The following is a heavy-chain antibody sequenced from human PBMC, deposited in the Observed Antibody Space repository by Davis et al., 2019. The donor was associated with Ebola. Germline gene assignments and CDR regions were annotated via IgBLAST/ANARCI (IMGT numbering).Heavy chain of an antibody. V-gene: IGHV4-59*01. CDR3: ARMPTVTADHWYFDL. CDR2: ISYSGST. CDR1: GGSMSSYY. D-gene: IGHD4-17*01. J-gene: IGHJ2*01. Sequence: SETLSLTCTVSGGSMSSYYWSWIRLPPGKGLEWIGYISYSGSTNYNPSLKSRVTISVDTSKNQFSLKLSSVTAADTAVYYCARMPTVTADHWYFDLWGRGTLVTVSS.